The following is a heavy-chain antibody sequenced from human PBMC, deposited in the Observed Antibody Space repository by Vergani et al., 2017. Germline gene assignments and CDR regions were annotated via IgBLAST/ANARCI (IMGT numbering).Heavy chain of an antibody. J-gene: IGHJ6*03. CDR2: INHSGST. CDR1: GGSFSGYY. CDR3: ARARGYRSGYDYYYYYYMDV. V-gene: IGHV4-34*01. Sequence: VQLQQWGAGLLKPSETLSLTCAVYGGSFSGYYWSWIRQPPGKGLEWIGEINHSGSTNYNPSLKSRVTISVDTSKNQFSLKLSSVTAADTAVYYCARARGYRSGYDYYYYYYMDVWGKGTTVTVSS. D-gene: IGHD5-12*01.